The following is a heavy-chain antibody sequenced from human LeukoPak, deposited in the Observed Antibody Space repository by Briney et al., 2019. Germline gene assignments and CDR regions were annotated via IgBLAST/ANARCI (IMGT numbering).Heavy chain of an antibody. CDR3: AKPRGYYSSGYNVDY. D-gene: IGHD3-22*01. V-gene: IGHV3-23*01. J-gene: IGHJ4*02. CDR2: ISGSGGST. Sequence: GGSLRLSCAASGFTFSSYAMSWVRQAPGKGLEWVSAISGSGGSTYYADSVKGRFTISRDNSKNTLYLQMNSLRAEDTAVYYCAKPRGYYSSGYNVDYWGQATLVTVSS. CDR1: GFTFSSYA.